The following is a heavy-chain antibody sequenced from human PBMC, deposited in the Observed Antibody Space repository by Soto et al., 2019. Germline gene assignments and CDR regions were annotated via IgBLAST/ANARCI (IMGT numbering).Heavy chain of an antibody. CDR2: IKSKTDGGTT. CDR3: TTDGEEYYYGSGSYYFDY. J-gene: IGHJ4*02. D-gene: IGHD3-10*01. CDR1: GFTFSNAW. V-gene: IGHV3-15*01. Sequence: GGSLRLSCAASGFTFSNAWMSWVRQAPGKGLEWVGRIKSKTDGGTTDYAAPVKSRFTISRDDSKNTLYLQMNSLKTEDTAVYYCTTDGEEYYYGSGSYYFDYWGQGTLVTVSS.